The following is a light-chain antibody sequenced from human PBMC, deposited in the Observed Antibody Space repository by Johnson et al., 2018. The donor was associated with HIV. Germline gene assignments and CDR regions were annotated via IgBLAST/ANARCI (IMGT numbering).Light chain of an antibody. V-gene: IGLV1-51*02. Sequence: HSVLTQPPSVSAAPGQKVTISCSGRSSNIGSNSVSWYQQLPGTAPKLLIYENNKRPSGIPDRFSGSKSGTSATLGITGLQTGDEADYYCGTWDGSLSAGYVCGTGTKFTVL. CDR1: SSNIGSNS. CDR2: ENN. J-gene: IGLJ1*01. CDR3: GTWDGSLSAGYV.